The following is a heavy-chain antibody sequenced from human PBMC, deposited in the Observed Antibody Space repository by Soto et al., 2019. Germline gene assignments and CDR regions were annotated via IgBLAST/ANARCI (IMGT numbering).Heavy chain of an antibody. D-gene: IGHD3-3*01. CDR3: ACGWIFGVVMVY. J-gene: IGHJ4*02. CDR1: GFTVSSNY. V-gene: IGHV3-66*01. CDR2: IYSGGST. Sequence: EVQLVESGGGLVQPGGSLRLSCAASGFTVSSNYMRWVRQAPGKGLEWVSVIYSGGSTYYADSVKGRFTISRDNSKNTLYLHMNSLRAEDTAVYYCACGWIFGVVMVYWGQGTLVTVSS.